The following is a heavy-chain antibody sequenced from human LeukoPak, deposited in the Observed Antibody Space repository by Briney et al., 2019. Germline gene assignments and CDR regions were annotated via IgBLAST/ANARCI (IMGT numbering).Heavy chain of an antibody. CDR3: ARITIFGVVTPDY. CDR1: GFTFSSYA. D-gene: IGHD3-3*01. CDR2: ISYDGSNK. Sequence: PGRSLRLSCAASGFTFSSYAMHWVRQAPGKGLEWVAVISYDGSNKYYADSVKGRFTISRDNSKNTLYLQMNSLRAEDTAVYYCARITIFGVVTPDYWGQGTLVTVSS. V-gene: IGHV3-30-3*01. J-gene: IGHJ4*02.